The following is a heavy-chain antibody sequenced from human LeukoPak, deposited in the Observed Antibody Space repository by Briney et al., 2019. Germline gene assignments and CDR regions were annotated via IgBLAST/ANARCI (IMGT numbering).Heavy chain of an antibody. CDR3: SRITTNGYFEY. D-gene: IGHD1-1*01. CDR1: GFTFRSYA. CDR2: IKFDGSEK. J-gene: IGHJ4*02. Sequence: GGSLRLSCAASGFTFRSYAMSWVRQAPGKGLEWVASIKFDGSEKRYVDSVKGRFTISRDNAENSLYLQMNSLRGEDTAVYFCSRITTNGYFEYWGQGSLVTVSS. V-gene: IGHV3-7*01.